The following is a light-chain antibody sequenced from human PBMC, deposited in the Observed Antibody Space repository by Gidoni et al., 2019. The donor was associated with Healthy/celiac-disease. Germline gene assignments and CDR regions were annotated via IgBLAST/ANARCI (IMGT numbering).Light chain of an antibody. V-gene: IGKV4-1*01. Sequence: IVMTQSPDSLAVSLGERATINCKSSQSVLYSSNNKNYLAWYQQKPGQPPKLLIYWASTRESGVPDRFSGSGSGTDFTLTSSSLQAEDGAVYYCQQYYSTPLTFGGGTKVEIK. CDR1: QSVLYSSNNKNY. CDR2: WAS. J-gene: IGKJ4*01. CDR3: QQYYSTPLT.